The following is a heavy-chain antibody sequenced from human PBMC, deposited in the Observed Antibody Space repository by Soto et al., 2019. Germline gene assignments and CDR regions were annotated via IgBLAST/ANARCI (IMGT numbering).Heavy chain of an antibody. CDR3: ERSPDYGDYANWFDP. D-gene: IGHD4-17*01. J-gene: IGHJ5*02. CDR1: GYSFTSYW. Sequence: GESLKISCKGSGYSFTSYWIGWVRQMPGKGLEWMGIIYPGDSDTRYSPSFQGQVTISADKSISTAYLQWSSLKASDTAMYYCERSPDYGDYANWFDPWGQGTLVTVSS. V-gene: IGHV5-51*01. CDR2: IYPGDSDT.